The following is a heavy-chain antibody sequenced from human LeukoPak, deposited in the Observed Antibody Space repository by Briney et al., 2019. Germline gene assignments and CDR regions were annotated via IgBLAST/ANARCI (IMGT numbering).Heavy chain of an antibody. J-gene: IGHJ4*02. V-gene: IGHV5-51*01. D-gene: IGHD5-24*01. CDR1: GYNFASYW. Sequence: GESLKISCKGSGYNFASYWIGWVRQMPGEGLEWMGIIYPSDSDTRYSPSFRGRVTISADKSISTAYLQWSSLKATDTAMYYCARRSAMATLYYFGNWGQGTVVTVSS. CDR2: IYPSDSDT. CDR3: ARRSAMATLYYFGN.